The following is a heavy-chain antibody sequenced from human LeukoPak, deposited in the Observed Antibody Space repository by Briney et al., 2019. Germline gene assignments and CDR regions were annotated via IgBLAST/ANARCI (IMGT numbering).Heavy chain of an antibody. Sequence: ASVKVSCKASGGTFSSYTISWVRHAPVQGLEWMGGIIPIFGTANYAQKFQSRVTITTDESTSTAYMEMSSLRSEDTAVYYCARDGRGEPDFWSGRRYYYMDVWGKGTTVTVS. J-gene: IGHJ6*03. D-gene: IGHD3-3*01. V-gene: IGHV1-69*05. CDR1: GGTFSSYT. CDR3: ARDGRGEPDFWSGRRYYYMDV. CDR2: IIPIFGTA.